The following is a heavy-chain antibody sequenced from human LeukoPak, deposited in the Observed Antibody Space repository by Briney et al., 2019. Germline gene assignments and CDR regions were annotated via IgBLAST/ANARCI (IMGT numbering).Heavy chain of an antibody. Sequence: PGGSLRLSCAAYGFTFSSYAMSWVRQAPGKVLEWVSYISSSSGTIYYADSVKGRFTISRDNAKNSLYLQMNSLRAEDTAVYYCARLAGIWFGEPDHDAFDIWGQGTMVTVSS. CDR1: GFTFSSYA. J-gene: IGHJ3*02. CDR3: ARLAGIWFGEPDHDAFDI. V-gene: IGHV3-48*01. D-gene: IGHD3-10*01. CDR2: ISSSSGTI.